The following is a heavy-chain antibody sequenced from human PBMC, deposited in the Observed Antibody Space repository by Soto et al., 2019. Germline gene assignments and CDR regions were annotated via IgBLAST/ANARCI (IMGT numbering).Heavy chain of an antibody. V-gene: IGHV3-23*01. CDR3: AKDYRLFFFGPSAFDI. CDR1: GGTCISYA. CDR2: ISGSGGST. Sequence: VGSLRLSCAASGGTCISYAMSWVRQAPGKGLEWVSAISGSGGSTYYADSVKGRFTISRDNSKNTLYLQMNSLRAEDTAVYYCAKDYRLFFFGPSAFDIWGQGTMVTVSS. D-gene: IGHD3-22*01. J-gene: IGHJ3*02.